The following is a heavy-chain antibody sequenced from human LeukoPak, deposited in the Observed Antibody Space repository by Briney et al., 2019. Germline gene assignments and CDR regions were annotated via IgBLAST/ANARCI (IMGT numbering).Heavy chain of an antibody. Sequence: PSETLSLTCTVSGGSFSTYYWTWIRQPPGKGLEWIGYIYYSGSTDYNPSLESRVTISVDTSKNQFSLKLSSVTAADTAVYYCARAVISFGGVIAKGFDSWGQGTLVTISS. D-gene: IGHD3-16*02. J-gene: IGHJ4*02. V-gene: IGHV4-59*01. CDR1: GGSFSTYY. CDR3: ARAVISFGGVIAKGFDS. CDR2: IYYSGST.